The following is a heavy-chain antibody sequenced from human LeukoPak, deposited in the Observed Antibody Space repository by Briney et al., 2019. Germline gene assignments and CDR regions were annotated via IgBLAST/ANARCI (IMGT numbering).Heavy chain of an antibody. CDR1: GGTFSSYA. D-gene: IGHD1-26*01. J-gene: IGHJ3*02. CDR2: IIPIFGTA. CDR3: ARERTTTDAFDI. V-gene: IGHV1-69*05. Sequence: ASVKVSCKASGGTFSSYAISWVRQAPGQGLEWMGGIIPIFGTANYAQKFQGSVTITTDESTSTAYMELSSLRSEDTAVYYCARERTTTDAFDIWGQGTMVTVSS.